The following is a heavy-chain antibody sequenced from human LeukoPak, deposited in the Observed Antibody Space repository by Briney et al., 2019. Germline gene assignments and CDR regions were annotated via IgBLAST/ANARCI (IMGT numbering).Heavy chain of an antibody. CDR2: ISWNSGSI. V-gene: IGHV3-9*01. CDR1: GFTFDDYA. J-gene: IGHJ3*02. Sequence: GRSLRLSCAASGFTFDDYAMHWVRQAPGKGLEWVSGISWNSGSIGYADSVKGRFTISRDNAKNSLYLQMNSLRAEDTAVYYCARDSRDAFDIWGQGTMVTVSS. CDR3: ARDSRDAFDI.